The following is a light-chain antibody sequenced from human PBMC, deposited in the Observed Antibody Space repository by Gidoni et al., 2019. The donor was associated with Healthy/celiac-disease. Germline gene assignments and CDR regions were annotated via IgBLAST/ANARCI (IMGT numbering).Light chain of an antibody. J-gene: IGLJ3*02. CDR3: YSAADNNSSSWV. CDR1: VLAKKY. V-gene: IGLV3-27*01. Sequence: SYALTQPSSVSVSPGQTARITCSGDVLAKKYARWFQQKPGQAPVLVIYKDSERPSGIPERFSGSSSGTTVTLTISGAQVEDEADYYCYSAADNNSSSWVFGGGTKLTVL. CDR2: KDS.